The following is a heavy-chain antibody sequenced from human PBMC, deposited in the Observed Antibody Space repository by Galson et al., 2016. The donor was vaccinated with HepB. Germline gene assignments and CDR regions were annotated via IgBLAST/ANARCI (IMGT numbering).Heavy chain of an antibody. CDR2: MWLDGSNK. Sequence: SLRLSCAASGFTFSSYGMHWVRQAPGKGLEWVAVMWLDGSNKNYADSVKGRFTISRDNSKNTLYLRMNSLRAEDTAVYYCARGSDYVWGSLSYFDYWGQGTLVTVSS. V-gene: IGHV3-33*01. CDR3: ARGSDYVWGSLSYFDY. CDR1: GFTFSSYG. J-gene: IGHJ4*02. D-gene: IGHD3-16*01.